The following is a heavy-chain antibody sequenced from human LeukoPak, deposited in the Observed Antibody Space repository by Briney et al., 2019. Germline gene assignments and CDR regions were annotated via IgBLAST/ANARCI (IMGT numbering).Heavy chain of an antibody. J-gene: IGHJ4*02. Sequence: RASETLSLXCTVSGGSISSYYWSWIRQPPGKGLEWIGYIYYSGSTNYNPSLKSRVTISVDTSKNQFSLKLSSVTAADTAVYYCARVWFPGDFWSGYYSYYFDYWGQGTLVTVSS. CDR2: IYYSGST. D-gene: IGHD3-3*01. V-gene: IGHV4-59*01. CDR1: GGSISSYY. CDR3: ARVWFPGDFWSGYYSYYFDY.